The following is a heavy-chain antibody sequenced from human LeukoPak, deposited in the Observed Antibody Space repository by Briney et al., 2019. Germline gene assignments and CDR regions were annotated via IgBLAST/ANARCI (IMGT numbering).Heavy chain of an antibody. CDR1: GVIVSHKY. J-gene: IGHJ4*02. D-gene: IGHD1-26*01. V-gene: IGHV3-53*01. Sequence: PGGSLRLSCAASGVIVSHKYMSWVRQAPGKGLEWVSVIYSGSNTYYADSVKGRFTISRDESKNSLFLQMNSLRVEDTAVYYCARDIGSGNYFDYWGQGTLVTVSS. CDR2: IYSGSNT. CDR3: ARDIGSGNYFDY.